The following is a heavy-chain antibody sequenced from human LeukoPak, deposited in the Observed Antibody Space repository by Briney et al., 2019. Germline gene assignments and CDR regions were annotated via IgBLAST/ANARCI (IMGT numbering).Heavy chain of an antibody. Sequence: PVGSLRLSCVASVFIFNSNWMSSVRQAPGKGLERVANIKEDGSVKNYVDSVKGRFTISRDNAKASLYVQMNSLRAEDTAVYYCGKGGAHRSWGQGILVTVSS. J-gene: IGHJ4*02. CDR3: GKGGAHRS. V-gene: IGHV3-7*01. CDR1: VFIFNSNW. CDR2: IKEDGSVK.